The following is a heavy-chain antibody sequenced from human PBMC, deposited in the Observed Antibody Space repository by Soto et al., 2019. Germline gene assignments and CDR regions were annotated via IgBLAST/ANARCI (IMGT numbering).Heavy chain of an antibody. CDR3: ARANLESCSWYLDY. CDR1: GGSISSYY. D-gene: IGHD6-13*01. V-gene: IGHV4-30-2*01. J-gene: IGHJ4*02. Sequence: SETLSLTCAVSGGSISSYYWSWIRQPPGKGLEWIGYIYHSGSTYYNPSLKSRVTISVDRSKNQFSLKLSSVTAADTAVYYCARANLESCSWYLDYWRQITLVTVS. CDR2: IYHSGST.